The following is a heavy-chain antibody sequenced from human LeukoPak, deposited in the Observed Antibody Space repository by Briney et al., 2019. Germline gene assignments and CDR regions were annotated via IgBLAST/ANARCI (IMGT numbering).Heavy chain of an antibody. CDR3: ARQSSRQHLAPVRWKSDP. CDR2: ISAYNGNT. D-gene: IGHD6-13*01. CDR1: GYTFTSYG. J-gene: IGHJ5*02. Sequence: GASVKVSCKASGYTFTSYGISWVRQAPGQGLEWMGWISAYNGNTNYAQKPQGRVTMTTDTSTSTAYMELRSLKSDDTAVYYCARQSSRQHLAPVRWKSDPWGQGTLVTVSS. V-gene: IGHV1-18*01.